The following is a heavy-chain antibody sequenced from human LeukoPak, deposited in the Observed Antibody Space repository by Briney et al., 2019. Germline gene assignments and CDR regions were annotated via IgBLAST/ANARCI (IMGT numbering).Heavy chain of an antibody. D-gene: IGHD3-22*01. J-gene: IGHJ4*02. CDR2: IYYSGST. CDR3: ARGDSSGHPAFDY. V-gene: IGHV4-39*07. CDR1: GGSISSSSYY. Sequence: SETLSLTCTVSGGSISSSSYYWGWIRQPPGKGLEWIGSIYYSGSTYYNPSLKSRVTISVDTSKNQFSLKLSSVTAADTAVYYCARGDSSGHPAFDYWGQGTLVTVSS.